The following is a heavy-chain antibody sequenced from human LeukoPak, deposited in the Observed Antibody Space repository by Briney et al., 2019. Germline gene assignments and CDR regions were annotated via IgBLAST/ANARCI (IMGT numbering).Heavy chain of an antibody. Sequence: PSQTLSLTCTVSGGSISSGDYYWGWIRQPPGKGLEWIGNIYYSGSTYYNPSLKSRVTISVDTSKNQFSLRLTSVTAADTAVYYCARQVWSVYEFDYWGQGTLVTVSS. CDR1: GGSISSGDYY. V-gene: IGHV4-39*01. D-gene: IGHD3-3*01. CDR3: ARQVWSVYEFDY. CDR2: IYYSGST. J-gene: IGHJ4*02.